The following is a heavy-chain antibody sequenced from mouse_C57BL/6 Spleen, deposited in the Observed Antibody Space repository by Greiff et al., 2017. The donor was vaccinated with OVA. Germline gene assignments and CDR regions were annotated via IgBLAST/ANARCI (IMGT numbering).Heavy chain of an antibody. V-gene: IGHV3-6*01. Sequence: EVKLQESGPGLVKPSQSLSLTCSVTGYSITSGYYWNWIRQFPGNKLEWMGYISYDGSNNYNPSLKNRISITRDTSKNQFFLKLNSVTTEDTATYYCARIYYGNLIDVWGTGTTVTVSS. J-gene: IGHJ1*03. CDR3: ARIYYGNLIDV. D-gene: IGHD2-1*01. CDR2: ISYDGSN. CDR1: GYSITSGYY.